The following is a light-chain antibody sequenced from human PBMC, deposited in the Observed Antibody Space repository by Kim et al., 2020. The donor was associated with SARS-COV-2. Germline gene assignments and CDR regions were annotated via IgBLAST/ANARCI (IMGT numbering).Light chain of an antibody. Sequence: QRVTHSCTGSSSNIGAGYDVHWYQQLPGTAPKLLIYANSNRPSRVPDRFSGSKSGTSASLTITGLQAEDEADYYCQSYDSSLSASVFGGGTQLTVL. V-gene: IGLV1-40*01. CDR3: QSYDSSLSASV. CDR1: SSNIGAGYD. CDR2: ANS. J-gene: IGLJ2*01.